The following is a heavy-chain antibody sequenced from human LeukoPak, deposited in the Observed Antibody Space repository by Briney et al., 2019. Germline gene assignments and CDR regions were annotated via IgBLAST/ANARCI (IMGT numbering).Heavy chain of an antibody. Sequence: SETLSLTCTVSGGSISSYYWSWIRQPPGKGLEWIGYIYTSGSTNYNPSLKSRVTISVDTSKNQFSLKLSSVTAADTAVYYCARVAYSSSSEVNWFDPWGQGTLVTVSS. J-gene: IGHJ5*02. CDR3: ARVAYSSSSEVNWFDP. D-gene: IGHD6-6*01. CDR2: IYTSGST. CDR1: GGSISSYY. V-gene: IGHV4-4*09.